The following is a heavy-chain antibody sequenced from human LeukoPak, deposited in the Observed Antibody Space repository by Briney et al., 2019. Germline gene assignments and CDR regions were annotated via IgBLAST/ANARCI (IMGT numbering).Heavy chain of an antibody. CDR1: GFTFSSYS. CDR2: IKADGGDK. D-gene: IGHD3-16*01. Sequence: PGGSLRLSCAASGFTFSSYSMTWVRQAPGRGLEWVATIKADGGDKYYVNSVKGRFTISRDNAKNSLSLQMDNLRAEDTAVYYCARGGLWGGDYWGQGTLVTVSS. CDR3: ARGGLWGGDY. J-gene: IGHJ4*02. V-gene: IGHV3-7*01.